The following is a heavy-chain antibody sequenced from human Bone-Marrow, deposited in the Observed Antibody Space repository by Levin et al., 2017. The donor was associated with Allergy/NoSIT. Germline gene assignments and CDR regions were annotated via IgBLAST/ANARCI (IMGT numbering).Heavy chain of an antibody. CDR3: GRLKDYYYGMDV. V-gene: IGHV3-64*01. CDR1: GFTFSSYA. Sequence: RGESLKISCAASGFTFSSYAMYWVRQAPGKGLEYVSAISSNGGYTYYANSVKGRFTMSRDNSNNTLYLHMASLTPEDMAVYYCGRLKDYYYGMDVWGQGTTVTVS. CDR2: ISSNGGYT. J-gene: IGHJ6*02.